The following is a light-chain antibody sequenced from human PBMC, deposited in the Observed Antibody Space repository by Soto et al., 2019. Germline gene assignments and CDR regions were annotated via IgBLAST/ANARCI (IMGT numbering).Light chain of an antibody. CDR3: QQSYNSPQT. Sequence: EIVLTQSPGTLSLSPGERATLSCRASQSVSSSYLAWYQQKPGQAPRLLIYGASSRATGIPARFSGSGSGTDFTLTINSLQPEDFATYSCQQSYNSPQTFGQGTKVDNK. V-gene: IGKV3-20*01. CDR1: QSVSSSY. CDR2: GAS. J-gene: IGKJ1*01.